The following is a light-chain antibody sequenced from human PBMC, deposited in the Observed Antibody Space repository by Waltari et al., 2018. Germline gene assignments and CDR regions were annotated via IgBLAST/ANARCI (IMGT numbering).Light chain of an antibody. CDR1: QSIISS. CDR3: QQSYSTPV. V-gene: IGKV1-39*01. CDR2: AAS. Sequence: DIQMTQSPSSLSASVGDRVTITCRASQSIISSLNWYQQRPGKAPKLLIYAASSLQSGVPSRCSGSGSGTDFTLTITSLQPEDFATYYWQQSYSTPVFGGGTKVEIK. J-gene: IGKJ4*01.